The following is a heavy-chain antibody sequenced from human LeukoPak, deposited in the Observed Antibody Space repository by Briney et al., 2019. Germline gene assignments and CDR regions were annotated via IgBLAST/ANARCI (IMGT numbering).Heavy chain of an antibody. D-gene: IGHD3-9*01. CDR2: ISGSGGST. CDR1: GFTFSNYA. CDR3: ARDNYILTGYYNAFDI. Sequence: GGSLRLSCAASGFTFSNYAMSWVRQAPGKGLEWVSAISGSGGSTYFADSVKGRFTISRDNFNNTLYLQMNSLRAEDTAVYYCARDNYILTGYYNAFDIWGQGTLVTVSS. V-gene: IGHV3-23*01. J-gene: IGHJ3*02.